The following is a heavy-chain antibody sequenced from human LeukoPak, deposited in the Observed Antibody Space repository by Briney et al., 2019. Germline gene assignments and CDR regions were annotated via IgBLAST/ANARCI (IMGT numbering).Heavy chain of an antibody. D-gene: IGHD3-9*01. V-gene: IGHV1-69*13. CDR1: GGTFSSYA. CDR3: ASHYYDILTGPRPNYYYGMDV. J-gene: IGHJ6*02. CDR2: IIPIFGTA. Sequence: ASVTVSCTASGGTFSSYAISWVRQAPGQGLEWMGGIIPIFGTANYAQKFQGRVTITADESTSTAYMELSSLRSEDTAVYYCASHYYDILTGPRPNYYYGMDVWGQGTTVTVSS.